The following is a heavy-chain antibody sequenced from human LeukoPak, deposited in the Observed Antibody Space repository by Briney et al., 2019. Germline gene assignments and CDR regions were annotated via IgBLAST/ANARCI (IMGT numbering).Heavy chain of an antibody. Sequence: ASVKVSCKASGYTFTSYDINWVRRATGQGLEWMGWMNPNSGNTGYAQKFQGRVTMTRDTSISTAYMELSRLRSDDTAVYYCARGGTMIVVVTPSVLGYWGQGTPVTVSS. CDR2: MNPNSGNT. D-gene: IGHD3-22*01. V-gene: IGHV1-8*01. CDR1: GYTFTSYD. J-gene: IGHJ4*02. CDR3: ARGGTMIVVVTPSVLGY.